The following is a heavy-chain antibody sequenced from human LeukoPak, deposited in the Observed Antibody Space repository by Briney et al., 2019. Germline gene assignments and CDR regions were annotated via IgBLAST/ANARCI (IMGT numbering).Heavy chain of an antibody. CDR3: ARGGTWEGWELPFGY. D-gene: IGHD2-15*01. CDR1: GGSISSSNR. J-gene: IGHJ4*02. V-gene: IGHV4-4*02. CDR2: IYLSGST. Sequence: SETLSLTCAVSGGSISSSNRWSWVRQPPGKGLEWIGEIYLSGSTNYNPSLKSRVTISVDTSKNQFSLKLSSVTAADTAVYYCARGGTWEGWELPFGYWGQGTLVTVSS.